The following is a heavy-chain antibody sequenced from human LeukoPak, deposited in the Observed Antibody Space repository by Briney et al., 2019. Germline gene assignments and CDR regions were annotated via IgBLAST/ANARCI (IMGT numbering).Heavy chain of an antibody. Sequence: GGSLRLSCAASGFTFSNYAMSWVRQAPGKGLEWVSAISGSGTSTYYADSVKGRFTISRDNAKNSLYLQMNSLKAEDTAVYYCARESYCSSTSCYVRPFDYWGQGTLVTVSS. CDR2: ISGSGTST. J-gene: IGHJ4*02. CDR1: GFTFSNYA. CDR3: ARESYCSSTSCYVRPFDY. V-gene: IGHV3-23*01. D-gene: IGHD2-2*01.